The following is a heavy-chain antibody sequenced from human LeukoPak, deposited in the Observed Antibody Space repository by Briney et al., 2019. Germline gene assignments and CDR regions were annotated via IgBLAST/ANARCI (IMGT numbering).Heavy chain of an antibody. CDR2: INHSGST. J-gene: IGHJ5*02. Sequence: SETLSLTCAVYGGSFSGYYWSWIRQPPGKGLEWIGEINHSGSTNYNPSLKSRVTISVDTSKNQFSLKLSSVTAADTAVYYCARGRGYSYGPRRLRFDPWGQGTLVTVSS. CDR3: ARGRGYSYGPRRLRFDP. V-gene: IGHV4-34*01. CDR1: GGSFSGYY. D-gene: IGHD5-18*01.